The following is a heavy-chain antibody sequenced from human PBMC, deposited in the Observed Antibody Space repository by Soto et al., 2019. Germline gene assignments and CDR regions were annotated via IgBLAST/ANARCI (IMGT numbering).Heavy chain of an antibody. CDR2: VYHTGDT. Sequence: SETLSLTCGVSGGTVASSHWWSWVRQSPGRGLEWIGNVYHTGDTNFNPSLQSRVTFSVDKSNNQFSLRLTSVPAADTAVYFCATVIVTAGGNNRCDPWGPGTLVTVSS. J-gene: IGHJ5*02. CDR1: GGTVASSHW. V-gene: IGHV4-4*02. CDR3: ATVIVTAGGNNRCDP. D-gene: IGHD2-21*02.